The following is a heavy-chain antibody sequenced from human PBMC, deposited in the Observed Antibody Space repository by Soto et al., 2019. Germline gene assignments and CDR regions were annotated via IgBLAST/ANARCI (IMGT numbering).Heavy chain of an antibody. CDR3: ARGSHGTFGELLVEQGWFDP. Sequence: ASVKVSCKASGYTFTGYYMHWVRQAPGQGLEWMGWINPNSGGTNYAQKFQGWVTMTRDTSISTAYMELSRLRSDDTAVYYCARGSHGTFGELLVEQGWFDPWGQGTLVTVSS. CDR2: INPNSGGT. D-gene: IGHD3-10*01. J-gene: IGHJ5*02. CDR1: GYTFTGYY. V-gene: IGHV1-2*04.